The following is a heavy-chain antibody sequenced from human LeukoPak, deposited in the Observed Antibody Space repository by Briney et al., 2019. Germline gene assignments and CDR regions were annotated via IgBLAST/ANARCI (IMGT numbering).Heavy chain of an antibody. CDR2: ISAYNGNT. CDR1: GYTFTSYG. V-gene: IGHV1-18*01. CDR3: ARDRYYDILTGYYYYYYMDV. J-gene: IGHJ6*03. D-gene: IGHD3-9*01. Sequence: ASVKVSCKASGYTFTSYGISWVRQAPGQGLEWMGWISAYNGNTNYAQKPQGRVTMTTGTSTSTAYMELRSLRSDDTAVYYCARDRYYDILTGYYYYYYMDVWGKGTTVTVSS.